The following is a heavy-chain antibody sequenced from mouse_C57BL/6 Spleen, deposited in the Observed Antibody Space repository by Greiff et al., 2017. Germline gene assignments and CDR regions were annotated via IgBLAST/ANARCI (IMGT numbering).Heavy chain of an antibody. CDR2: IDPSDSYT. J-gene: IGHJ4*01. D-gene: IGHD3-1*01. CDR3: ARSGKYAMDY. V-gene: IGHV1-50*01. Sequence: EQLQQPGAELVKPGASVKLSCKASGYTFTSYWMQWVKQRPGQGLEWIGEIDPSDSYTNYNQKFKGKATLTVDTSSSTAYMQLSSLTSEDSAVYYCARSGKYAMDYWGQGTSVTVSS. CDR1: GYTFTSYW.